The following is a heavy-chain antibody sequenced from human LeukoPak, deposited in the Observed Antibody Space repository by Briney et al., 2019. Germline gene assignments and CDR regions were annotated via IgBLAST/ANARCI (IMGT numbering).Heavy chain of an antibody. CDR1: GYTFTSYY. Sequence: VASVKVSCKASGYTFTSYYMHWVRQAPGQGLEWMGIINPSGGSTSYAQKFQGRVTMTRDTSTSTVYMELSSLRSEDTAVYYCARSLSGSYSRAGFFDYWGQGTLVTVSS. CDR3: ARSLSGSYSRAGFFDY. D-gene: IGHD1-26*01. J-gene: IGHJ4*02. V-gene: IGHV1-46*01. CDR2: INPSGGST.